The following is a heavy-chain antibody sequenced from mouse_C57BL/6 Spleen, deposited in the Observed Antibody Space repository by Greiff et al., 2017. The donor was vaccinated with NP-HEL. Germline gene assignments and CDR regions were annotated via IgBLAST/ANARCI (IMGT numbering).Heavy chain of an antibody. J-gene: IGHJ2*01. D-gene: IGHD2-4*01. Sequence: EVKLVESGGGLVQPGGSLKLSCAASGFTFSDYGMAWVRQAPRKGPEWVAFISNFAYSIYYADTVTGRFTISRENAKNTLYLEISSLTSEDSAVYYCARRYDYDVYYFDYWGQGTTLTVSS. V-gene: IGHV5-15*04. CDR3: ARRYDYDVYYFDY. CDR1: GFTFSDYG. CDR2: ISNFAYSI.